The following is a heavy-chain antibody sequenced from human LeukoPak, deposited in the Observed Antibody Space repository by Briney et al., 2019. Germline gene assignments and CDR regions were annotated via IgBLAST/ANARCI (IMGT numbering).Heavy chain of an antibody. J-gene: IGHJ4*02. CDR3: ARGRRRVFQMVRGVTLYYFDY. Sequence: ASVKVSCKASGYTFTSYDINWVRQATGQGLEWMGWMNPNSGNTGYAQKFQGRVTMTRNTSISTAYMELSSLRSEDTAVYYCARGRRRVFQMVRGVTLYYFDYWGQGTLVTVSS. CDR1: GYTFTSYD. CDR2: MNPNSGNT. V-gene: IGHV1-8*01. D-gene: IGHD3-10*01.